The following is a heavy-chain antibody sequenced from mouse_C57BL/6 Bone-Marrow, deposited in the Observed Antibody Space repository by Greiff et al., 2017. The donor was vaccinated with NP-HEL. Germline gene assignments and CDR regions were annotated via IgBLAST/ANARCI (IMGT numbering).Heavy chain of an antibody. CDR1: GYTFTSYW. CDR3: ARTYYYGSSYVYYAMDY. D-gene: IGHD1-1*01. V-gene: IGHV1-7*01. Sequence: QVQLKESGAELAKPGASVKLSCKASGYTFTSYWMHWVKQRPGQGLEWIGYINPSSGYTKYNQKFKDKATLTADKSSSTAYMQLSSLTYEDSAVYYCARTYYYGSSYVYYAMDYWGQGTSVTVSS. CDR2: INPSSGYT. J-gene: IGHJ4*01.